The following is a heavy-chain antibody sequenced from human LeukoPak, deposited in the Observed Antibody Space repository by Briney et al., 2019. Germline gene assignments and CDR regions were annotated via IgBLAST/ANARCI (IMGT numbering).Heavy chain of an antibody. Sequence: GGSLRLSCAASGFTVGTNSMSWVRQSPGKGLEWVSYISSSSSYTNYADSVKGRFTISRDNAKNSLYLQMNSLRAEDTAVYYCARGGGGFDYWGQGTLVTVSS. D-gene: IGHD3-16*01. CDR1: GFTVGTNS. V-gene: IGHV3-11*05. J-gene: IGHJ4*02. CDR2: ISSSSSYT. CDR3: ARGGGGFDY.